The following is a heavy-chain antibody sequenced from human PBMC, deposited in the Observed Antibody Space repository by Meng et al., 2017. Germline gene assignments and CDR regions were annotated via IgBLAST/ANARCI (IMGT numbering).Heavy chain of an antibody. D-gene: IGHD6-19*01. CDR1: GFTFDDYC. Sequence: GESLKIPCAASGFTFDDYCMSWVRQAPGKGLEWVCGINWNGGSTGYADSVKGRFTISRDNAKKSLYLQMNGLRAEDTAVYYCARLAVAGIADYWGQGTLVTVSS. J-gene: IGHJ4*02. V-gene: IGHV3-20*04. CDR2: INWNGGST. CDR3: ARLAVAGIADY.